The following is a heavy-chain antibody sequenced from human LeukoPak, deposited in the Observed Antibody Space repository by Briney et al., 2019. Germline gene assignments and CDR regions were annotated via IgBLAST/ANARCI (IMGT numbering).Heavy chain of an antibody. V-gene: IGHV1-46*01. CDR2: INPSGGST. CDR3: ERSWDRLDTQRGYFDY. Sequence: ASVKVSCKASGYTFTSYYMHWVQQAPGQGPEWMGIINPSGGSTTYAQKFQGRVTMTRDTSTSTVYMELSSLRSEDTAVYYCERSWDRLDTQRGYFDYWGQGTLVTVSS. CDR1: GYTFTSYY. J-gene: IGHJ4*02. D-gene: IGHD5-18*01.